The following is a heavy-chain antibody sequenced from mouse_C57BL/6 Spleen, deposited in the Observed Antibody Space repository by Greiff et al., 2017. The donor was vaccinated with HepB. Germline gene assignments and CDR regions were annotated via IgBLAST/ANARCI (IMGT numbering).Heavy chain of an antibody. CDR3: ARGDTGYFDV. CDR1: GYTFTDYY. V-gene: IGHV1-26*01. J-gene: IGHJ1*03. CDR2: INPNNGGT. Sequence: EVQLQQSGPELVKPGASVKISCKASGYTFTDYYMNWVKQSHGKSLEWIGDINPNNGGTSYNQKFKGKATLTVDKSSSTAYMELRSLTSEDSAVYYCARGDTGYFDVWGTGTTVTVSS.